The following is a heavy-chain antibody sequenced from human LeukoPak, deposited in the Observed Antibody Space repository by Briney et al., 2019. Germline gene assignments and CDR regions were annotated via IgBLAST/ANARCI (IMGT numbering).Heavy chain of an antibody. CDR3: ARTNPQLWYGGYYYYVDV. D-gene: IGHD3-10*01. V-gene: IGHV4-34*01. CDR1: GGSFSGYY. CDR2: TSHSGNT. Sequence: PSETLSLTCAVYGGSFSGYYWSWVRQPPGKGLIWMGETSHSGNTNYDPSLKSRLTISVDTSKNQFSLKLTSVTAADTAVYFCARTNPQLWYGGYYYYVDVWGKGTTVTVSS. J-gene: IGHJ6*03.